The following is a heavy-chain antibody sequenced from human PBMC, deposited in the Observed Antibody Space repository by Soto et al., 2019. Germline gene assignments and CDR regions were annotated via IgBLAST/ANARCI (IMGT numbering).Heavy chain of an antibody. CDR1: GGSFSGYY. Sequence: SSETLSLTCAVYGGSFSGYYWSWIRQPPGKGLEWIGEINHSGSTNYNPSLKSRVTISVDTSKNQFSLKLSSVTAADTAVYYCARGRTMVRGVIPRYFDYWGQGTLVTVSS. J-gene: IGHJ4*02. V-gene: IGHV4-34*01. CDR2: INHSGST. D-gene: IGHD3-10*01. CDR3: ARGRTMVRGVIPRYFDY.